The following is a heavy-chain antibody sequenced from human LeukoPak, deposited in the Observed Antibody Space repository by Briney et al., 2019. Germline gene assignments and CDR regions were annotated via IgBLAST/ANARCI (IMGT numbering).Heavy chain of an antibody. J-gene: IGHJ5*02. V-gene: IGHV1-2*02. CDR2: INPNSGGT. Sequence: GASVKVSCKASGYTFTGYCMHWVRQAPGQGLEWMGWINPNSGGTNYAQKFQGRVTMTRDTSISTAYMELSRLRSDDTAVYYCARWGGTSSENWFDPWGQGTLVTVSS. D-gene: IGHD6-6*01. CDR3: ARWGGTSSENWFDP. CDR1: GYTFTGYC.